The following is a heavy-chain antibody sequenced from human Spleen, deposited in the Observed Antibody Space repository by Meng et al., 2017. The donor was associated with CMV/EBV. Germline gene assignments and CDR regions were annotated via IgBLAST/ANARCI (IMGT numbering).Heavy chain of an antibody. CDR1: GFTFSSYS. Sequence: GGSLRLSCAASGFTFSSYSMNWVRQAPGKGLEWVSSISSSSYIYYADSVKGRFTISRDNAKNSLYLQMNSLRAEDTAVYYCARDGYCSGGSCYYYYGMDVWGQGTTVTVSS. D-gene: IGHD2-15*01. V-gene: IGHV3-21*01. CDR3: ARDGYCSGGSCYYYYGMDV. J-gene: IGHJ6*02. CDR2: ISSSSYI.